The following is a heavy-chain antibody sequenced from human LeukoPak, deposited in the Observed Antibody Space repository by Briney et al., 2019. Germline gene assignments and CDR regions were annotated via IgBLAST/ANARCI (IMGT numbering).Heavy chain of an antibody. V-gene: IGHV3-23*01. J-gene: IGHJ4*02. Sequence: GALRLSCAASGFTFTTNAMSWVRQAPGKGLEWVSAISGRTGATYYADSEKGRFTISRDNSKSTLYLQMDSLRAEDTAVYYCAKCGNSGCHLIDYWGQGTLVTVSS. CDR2: ISGRTGAT. CDR1: GFTFTTNA. CDR3: AKCGNSGCHLIDY. D-gene: IGHD5-12*01.